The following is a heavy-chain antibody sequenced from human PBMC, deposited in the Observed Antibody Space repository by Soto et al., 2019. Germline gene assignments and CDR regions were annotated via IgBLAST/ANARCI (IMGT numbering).Heavy chain of an antibody. D-gene: IGHD2-15*01. CDR2: ISAYNGDR. CDR1: GYTFTSYG. Sequence: GASVKVSCKASGYTFTSYGFSWVRQAPGQGLEWMGWISAYNGDRDYAQKFQGRVTMTTDTSTTTAYMELRSLRSDDTAVYYCARDFPRYCSGNICYAFNIWGQGTMVTVSS. V-gene: IGHV1-18*01. CDR3: ARDFPRYCSGNICYAFNI. J-gene: IGHJ3*02.